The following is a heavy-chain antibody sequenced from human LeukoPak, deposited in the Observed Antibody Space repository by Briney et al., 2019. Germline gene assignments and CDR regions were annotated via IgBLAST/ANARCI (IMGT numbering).Heavy chain of an antibody. CDR1: GYTFTTYG. D-gene: IGHD4-17*01. CDR3: ARYGDYAVWFDP. CDR2: ISAYNGNT. V-gene: IGHV1-18*01. J-gene: IGHJ5*02. Sequence: ASVKVSCKASGYTFTTYGISWVRQAPGQGLEWMGWISAYNGNTNYPQKLQGRVTMTTDTATSTAYMELRSLRSDDTAVYYCARYGDYAVWFDPWGQGTLVTVSS.